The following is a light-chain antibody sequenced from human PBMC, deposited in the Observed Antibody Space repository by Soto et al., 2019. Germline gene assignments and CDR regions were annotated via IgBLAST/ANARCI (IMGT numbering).Light chain of an antibody. CDR1: SSDVGGYNY. Sequence: QSALTQPPSASGSPGQSVTIPCTGTSSDVGGYNYVSWYQQHPGKAPKLMIYEVSKRPSGVPDRFSGSKSGNTASLTVSGLQAEDEADYYCSSYAGSNSNYVFGTGTKLTVL. CDR2: EVS. CDR3: SSYAGSNSNYV. J-gene: IGLJ1*01. V-gene: IGLV2-8*01.